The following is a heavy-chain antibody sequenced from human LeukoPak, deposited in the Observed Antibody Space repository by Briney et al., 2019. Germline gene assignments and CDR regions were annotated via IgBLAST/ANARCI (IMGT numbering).Heavy chain of an antibody. CDR1: GFNFSSYS. CDR2: ISSSSSTI. J-gene: IGHJ4*02. CDR3: ARAGDSSGWSEIDY. V-gene: IGHV3-48*01. D-gene: IGHD6-19*01. Sequence: PGGSLRLSCAASGFNFSSYSMNWVRQAPGKGLEWVSYISSSSSTIYYADSVKGRFTISRDNAKNSLYLQMNSLRAEDTAVYYCARAGDSSGWSEIDYWGQGTLVTVSS.